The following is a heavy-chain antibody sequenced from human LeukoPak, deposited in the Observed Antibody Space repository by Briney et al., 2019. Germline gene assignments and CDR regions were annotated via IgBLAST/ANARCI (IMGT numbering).Heavy chain of an antibody. CDR2: IYYSGST. V-gene: IGHV4-59*08. D-gene: IGHD3-10*01. J-gene: IGHJ4*02. CDR3: ARLSPNMVRGVIISYYFDY. Sequence: SETLSLTCTVSGGSISSYYWGWIRQPPGKGLEWIGYIYYSGSTNYNPSLKSRVTISVDTSKNQFSLKLSSVTAADTAVYYCARLSPNMVRGVIISYYFDYWGQGTLVTVSS. CDR1: GGSISSYY.